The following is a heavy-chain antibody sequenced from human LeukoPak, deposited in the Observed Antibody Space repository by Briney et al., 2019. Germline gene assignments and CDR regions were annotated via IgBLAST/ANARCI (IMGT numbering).Heavy chain of an antibody. D-gene: IGHD3-22*01. Sequence: GGSLRLSCAASGFTFTSYVINWVRQAPGKGLEWLSSISSSSDYIYYADSVRGRFTISRDNAKNSLYLQMNSLRAEDTAVYYCARGSDQYYFDSSGSNPFDYWGQGTLVTVSS. V-gene: IGHV3-21*01. CDR2: ISSSSDYI. J-gene: IGHJ4*02. CDR3: ARGSDQYYFDSSGSNPFDY. CDR1: GFTFTSYV.